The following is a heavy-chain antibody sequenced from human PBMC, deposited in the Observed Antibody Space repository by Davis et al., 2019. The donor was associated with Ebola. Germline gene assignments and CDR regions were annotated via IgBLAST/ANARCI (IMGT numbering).Heavy chain of an antibody. CDR3: AKSGLSFGVVKYHYGMDV. CDR1: VITFHSFA. Sequence: ESLKIPCTDSVITFHSFAITWGRPAPGKGLEWVSAFSGSGGSPYYADSVKGQFTISRDNSNKTLYLQMNSLRAEDTAVYYGAKSGLSFGVVKYHYGMDVWGKGTTVTVSS. CDR2: FSGSGGSP. V-gene: IGHV3-23*01. J-gene: IGHJ6*04. D-gene: IGHD3-3*01.